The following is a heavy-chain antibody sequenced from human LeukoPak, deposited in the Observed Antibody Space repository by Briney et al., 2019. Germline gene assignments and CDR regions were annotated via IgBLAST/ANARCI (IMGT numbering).Heavy chain of an antibody. Sequence: SETLSLTCTVSGASTSSSYWSWIRQSPGNGLEWIGYGYYSGSTYYNPSLRSRVTISVDMSKNQFSLRLNSVTAADTAVYYCARPIYTSSWYAFDIWGQGTTVTVSS. CDR3: ARPIYTSSWYAFDI. V-gene: IGHV4-59*08. CDR1: GASTSSSY. D-gene: IGHD6-13*01. J-gene: IGHJ3*02. CDR2: GYYSGST.